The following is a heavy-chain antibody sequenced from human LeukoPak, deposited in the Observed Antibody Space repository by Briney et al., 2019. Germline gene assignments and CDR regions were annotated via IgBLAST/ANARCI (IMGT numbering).Heavy chain of an antibody. CDR1: GFTFSSYG. D-gene: IGHD2/OR15-2a*01. CDR2: IWYDGSNK. J-gene: IGHJ4*02. V-gene: IGHV3-33*01. CDR3: AGSMAKYSFDY. Sequence: PGGSLRLSCAASGFTFSSYGMHWVRQAPGKGLEWVAVIWYDGSNKYYADSVKGRFTISRDNSKNTLYLQMNSLRAEDTAVYYCAGSMAKYSFDYWGQGTLVTVSS.